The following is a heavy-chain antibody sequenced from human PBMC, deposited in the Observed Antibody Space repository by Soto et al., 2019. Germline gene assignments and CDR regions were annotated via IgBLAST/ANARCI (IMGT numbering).Heavy chain of an antibody. D-gene: IGHD3-3*01. CDR2: IWHDGSEK. V-gene: IGHV3-33*06. CDR1: GFTFNKYG. Sequence: QVHLVESGGGVVQPGGSLRLSCAASGFTFNKYGIHWVRQAPGKGLEWVAVIWHDGSEKYYADSVKDRFTISRDNSKKMVYLQMKSLRVDDTATHYCAKDGDWTLCRSGNCAFFDSWGQGALVTVSP. J-gene: IGHJ4*02. CDR3: AKDGDWTLCRSGNCAFFDS.